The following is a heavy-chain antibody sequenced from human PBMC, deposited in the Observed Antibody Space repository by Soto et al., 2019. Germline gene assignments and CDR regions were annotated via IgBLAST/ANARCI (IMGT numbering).Heavy chain of an antibody. J-gene: IGHJ4*02. V-gene: IGHV3-30*03. CDR1: VFIFNDYS. CDR3: SRGTYYPTSSGLHADY. D-gene: IGHD6-19*01. CDR2: ISSDGHHQ. Sequence: VVSLILSCSTSVFIFNDYSIYWFRQAPVHGLEWVAIISSDGHHQFYLDNLRGRFTVSRDNSKNTLYLQMNSLRPEDTAVYYCSRGTYYPTSSGLHADYWGQGTVLTVSS.